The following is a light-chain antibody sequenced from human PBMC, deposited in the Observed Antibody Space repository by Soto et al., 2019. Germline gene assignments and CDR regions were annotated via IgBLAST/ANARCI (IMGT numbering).Light chain of an antibody. CDR1: QGIGDT. CDR2: DTS. CDR3: QQYGSSPRT. J-gene: IGKJ1*01. Sequence: EIVMTQSPATLSVSPGEGATLSCRASQGIGDTLAWYQQKPGQTPRLLIYDTSIRATGIPDRFSGSGSGTDFTLTISRMEPEDFAVYCCQQYGSSPRTFGQGTKVDI. V-gene: IGKV3-20*01.